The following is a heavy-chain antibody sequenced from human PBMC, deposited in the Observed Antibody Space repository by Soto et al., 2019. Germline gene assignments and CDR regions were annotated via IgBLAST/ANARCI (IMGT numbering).Heavy chain of an antibody. Sequence: QVQLVQSGAELKKPGASVKVSCKASGYTFSNYDMNWVRQATGQGPEWIGWVNPNNGDTGYAQKFQGRVTLTTDISTATAYMELTSLRTEDTAISYCAKVSRNDSAIDFDYWGQGTLITVSS. CDR1: GYTFSNYD. CDR3: AKVSRNDSAIDFDY. V-gene: IGHV1-8*01. D-gene: IGHD3-3*01. CDR2: VNPNNGDT. J-gene: IGHJ4*02.